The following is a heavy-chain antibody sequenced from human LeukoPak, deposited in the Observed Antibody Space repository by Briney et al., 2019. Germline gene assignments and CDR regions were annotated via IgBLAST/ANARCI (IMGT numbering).Heavy chain of an antibody. V-gene: IGHV3-9*01. CDR1: GLYFDSHA. CDR3: AKGRDGYNQGYFDY. Sequence: GGSLRLSCAASGLYFDSHAMHWVRQAPGKGLEWVSGISWNSGSIGYADSVKGRFTISRDNAKNSLYLQMNSLRAEDTALYYCAKGRDGYNQGYFDYWGQGTLVTVSS. CDR2: ISWNSGSI. J-gene: IGHJ4*02. D-gene: IGHD5-24*01.